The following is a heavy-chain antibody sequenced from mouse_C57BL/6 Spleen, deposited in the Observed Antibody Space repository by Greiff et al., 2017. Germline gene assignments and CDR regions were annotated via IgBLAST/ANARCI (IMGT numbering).Heavy chain of an antibody. CDR3: ARRKFYGSSPVYFDY. V-gene: IGHV5-17*01. CDR2: ISSGSSTI. J-gene: IGHJ2*01. Sequence: EVHLVESGGGLVKPGGSLKLSCAASGFTFSDYGMHWVRQAPEKGLEWVAYISSGSSTIYYADTVKGRFTISRDNAKNTLFLQMTSLRSEDTAMXYCARRKFYGSSPVYFDYWGQGTTLTVSS. CDR1: GFTFSDYG. D-gene: IGHD1-1*01.